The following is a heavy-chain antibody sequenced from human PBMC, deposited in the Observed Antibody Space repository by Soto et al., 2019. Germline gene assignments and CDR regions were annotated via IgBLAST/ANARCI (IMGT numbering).Heavy chain of an antibody. J-gene: IGHJ5*02. Sequence: SDTLSLTCTVSGGSISSSSYYWGWIRQPPGKGLEWIGSIYYSGSTYYNPSLKSRVTISVDTSKNQFSLKLSSVTAADTAVYYCATQEVGGSYVYTFDPWGQGTLVTVSS. D-gene: IGHD1-26*01. V-gene: IGHV4-39*01. CDR2: IYYSGST. CDR1: GGSISSSSYY. CDR3: ATQEVGGSYVYTFDP.